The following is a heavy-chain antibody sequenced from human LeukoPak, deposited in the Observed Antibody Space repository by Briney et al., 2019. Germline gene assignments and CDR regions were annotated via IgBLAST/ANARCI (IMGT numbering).Heavy chain of an antibody. V-gene: IGHV3-74*03. CDR3: IRDEALWRLDY. D-gene: IGHD2-21*01. CDR2: IDEGGTNA. Sequence: PGGSLRLSCAASGFTFSNHWMHWVRQAPGKCLVWVSRIDEGGTNAMYADSVKARFSISRDNAKNTVNLQMNSLRAEDTGVYYCIRDEALWRLDYWGQGTLVTVSS. J-gene: IGHJ4*02. CDR1: GFTFSNHW.